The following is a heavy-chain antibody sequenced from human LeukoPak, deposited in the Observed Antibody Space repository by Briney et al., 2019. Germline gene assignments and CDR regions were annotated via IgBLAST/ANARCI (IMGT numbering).Heavy chain of an antibody. Sequence: ASVTVSCTASGGTFSSYAISWVRQAPGQGLEWMGGIIPIFGTANYAQKFQGRVTITADESTSTAYMELSSLRSEDTAVYYCAREQNTNFDYWGQGTLVTVSS. CDR1: GGTFSSYA. CDR3: AREQNTNFDY. J-gene: IGHJ4*02. D-gene: IGHD3-3*01. CDR2: IIPIFGTA. V-gene: IGHV1-69*13.